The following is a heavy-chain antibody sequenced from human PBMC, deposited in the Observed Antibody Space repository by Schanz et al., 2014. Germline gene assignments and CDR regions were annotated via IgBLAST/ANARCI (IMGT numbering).Heavy chain of an antibody. D-gene: IGHD5-18*01. CDR1: GFTFTDYY. CDR3: ARDVYRSGRPFDL. V-gene: IGHV3-11*06. CDR2: ISHNTFYT. J-gene: IGHJ5*02. Sequence: QVQLVESGGGVVQPGRSLRLSCAASGFTFTDYYISWIRQAPGMGLEWVSYISHNTFYTDYADSVKGRFTISRDNAKNSVYLQMNPLRAEDTAIYFCARDVYRSGRPFDLWGQGTLVTVSS.